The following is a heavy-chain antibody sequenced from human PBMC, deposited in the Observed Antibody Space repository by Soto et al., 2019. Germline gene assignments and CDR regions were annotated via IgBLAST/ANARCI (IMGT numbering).Heavy chain of an antibody. CDR3: AKRRPIVGATRQGSGEFDY. Sequence: GGSLRLSCAASGFTFSSYAMSWVRQAPGKGLEWVSAISGSGGSTYYADSVKGRFTISRDNSKNTLYLQMNSLRAEDTAVYYCAKRRPIVGATRQGSGEFDYWGQGTLVTVSS. J-gene: IGHJ4*02. CDR2: ISGSGGST. V-gene: IGHV3-23*01. D-gene: IGHD1-26*01. CDR1: GFTFSSYA.